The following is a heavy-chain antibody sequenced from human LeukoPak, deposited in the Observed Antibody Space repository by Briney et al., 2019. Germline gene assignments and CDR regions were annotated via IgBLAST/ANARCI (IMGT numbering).Heavy chain of an antibody. CDR2: ISAYNGNT. J-gene: IGHJ5*02. CDR1: DYTFTSYG. CDR3: ATASGYCSSTSCYILDP. V-gene: IGHV1-18*01. Sequence: ASVKVSCKASDYTFTSYGISWVRQAPGQGLEWMGWISAYNGNTNYAQKLQGRVTMTEDTSTDTAYMELSSLRSEDTAVYYCATASGYCSSTSCYILDPWGQGTLVTVSS. D-gene: IGHD2-2*02.